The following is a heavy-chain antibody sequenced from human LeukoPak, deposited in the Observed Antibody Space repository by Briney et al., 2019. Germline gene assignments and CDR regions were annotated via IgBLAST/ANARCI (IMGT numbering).Heavy chain of an antibody. D-gene: IGHD4-17*01. V-gene: IGHV3-23*01. J-gene: IGHJ2*01. Sequence: PGGSLRLSCAASGFTFSSYAMSWVRQAPGKGLEWVLGISGSGGSTSYADSVKGRFTISRDNSKNTLYLQMNSLRADDTALYYCAKGLSGDYLSNYWYFDLWGRGTLVTVSS. CDR3: AKGLSGDYLSNYWYFDL. CDR1: GFTFSSYA. CDR2: ISGSGGST.